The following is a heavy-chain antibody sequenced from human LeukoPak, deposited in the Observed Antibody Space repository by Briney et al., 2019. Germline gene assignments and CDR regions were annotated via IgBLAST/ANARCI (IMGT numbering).Heavy chain of an antibody. Sequence: ASVKVSCKASGYTFTSYAMHWVRQAPGQRLEWMGWFNAGNGNTKYSQEFQGRVTITRDTSASTAYMELSSLRSEDMAVYYCARDPNSGSYYFDYWGQGTLVTVSS. CDR3: ARDPNSGSYYFDY. CDR2: FNAGNGNT. J-gene: IGHJ4*02. CDR1: GYTFTSYA. D-gene: IGHD1-26*01. V-gene: IGHV1-3*03.